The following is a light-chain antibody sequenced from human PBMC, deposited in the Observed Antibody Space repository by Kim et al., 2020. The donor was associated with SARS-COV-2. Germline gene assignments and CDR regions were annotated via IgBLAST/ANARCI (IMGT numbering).Light chain of an antibody. J-gene: IGKJ4*01. Sequence: EIVMTQSPATRSVSPGERATLSCRASQSVSSNLAWYQQKPGQAPRLLIYGASTRATGIPARFSGSGSGTEFTLTISSLQSEDFAIYYCQQYNNLITFGGGTKVDIK. CDR3: QQYNNLIT. CDR1: QSVSSN. V-gene: IGKV3-15*01. CDR2: GAS.